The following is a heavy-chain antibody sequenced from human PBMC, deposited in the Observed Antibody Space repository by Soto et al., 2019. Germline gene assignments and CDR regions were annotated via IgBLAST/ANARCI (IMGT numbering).Heavy chain of an antibody. D-gene: IGHD4-17*01. V-gene: IGHV3-73*01. CDR3: TVXXVTTGFDY. CDR2: IRSKANSYAT. Sequence: EVQLVESGGGLVQPGGSLKLSCAASGFIFSGSAIHWVRQASGKGLEWVGRIRSKANSYATEYAASVKGRFTISREDSKDTAYLQMSSLQTDDTAVYYXTVXXVTTGFDYWGQGTLVTVSS. CDR1: GFIFSGSA. J-gene: IGHJ4*02.